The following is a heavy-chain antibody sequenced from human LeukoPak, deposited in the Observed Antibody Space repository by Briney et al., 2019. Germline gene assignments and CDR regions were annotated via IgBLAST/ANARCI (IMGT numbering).Heavy chain of an antibody. CDR1: GYTFTSYG. Sequence: GASVKVSCMASGYTFTSYGISWVRQAPGQGLEWMGIINPSGGSTSYAQKFQGRVTMTRDMSTSTVYMELSSLRSEDTAVYYCAITRTQQWRAFDIWGQGTMVTVSS. CDR2: INPSGGST. CDR3: AITRTQQWRAFDI. D-gene: IGHD6-19*01. V-gene: IGHV1-46*01. J-gene: IGHJ3*02.